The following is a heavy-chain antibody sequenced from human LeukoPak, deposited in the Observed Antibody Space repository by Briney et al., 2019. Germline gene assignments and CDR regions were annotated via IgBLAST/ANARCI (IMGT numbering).Heavy chain of an antibody. J-gene: IGHJ5*02. CDR3: ARDKVRGYGWFDP. Sequence: GGSLRLSCAASGFTFSSYWMSWVRQAPGKGLEWVANIKQDGSEKYYVDSVKGRFTISRDNAKNSLYLQMNSLRAEDTAVYYCARDKVRGYGWFDPWGQGTLVTVSS. CDR1: GFTFSSYW. CDR2: IKQDGSEK. V-gene: IGHV3-7*01. D-gene: IGHD3-10*01.